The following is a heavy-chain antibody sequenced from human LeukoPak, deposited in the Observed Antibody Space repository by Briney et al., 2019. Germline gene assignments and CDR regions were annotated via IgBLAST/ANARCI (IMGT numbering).Heavy chain of an antibody. V-gene: IGHV3-33*01. J-gene: IGHJ4*02. CDR3: ARDLTQLALFDY. CDR2: IWYDGSNQ. D-gene: IGHD6-13*01. CDR1: GFTFSNYG. Sequence: GGSLRLSCAASGFTFSNYGMHWVRQAPGKGLEWVAVIWYDGSNQYYADSVKGRFTLSRDNSKNTLFLQMNSLRPEDTAVYFCARDLTQLALFDYWGQGTLVTVSS.